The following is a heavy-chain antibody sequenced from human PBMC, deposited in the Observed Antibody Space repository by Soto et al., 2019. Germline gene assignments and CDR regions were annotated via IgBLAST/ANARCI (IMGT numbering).Heavy chain of an antibody. D-gene: IGHD2-15*01. J-gene: IGHJ5*02. CDR1: GGSFSGYY. V-gene: IGHV4-34*01. Sequence: QVQLQQWGAGLLKPSETLSLTCAVYGGSFSGYYWSWIRQPPGKGLEWIGEINHSGSTNYNPSLKSRVTISVDTSKNQFSLKLSSVTAADTAVYYCARLPGYCSGGSCYSRKKNWFDPWGQGTLVTVSS. CDR3: ARLPGYCSGGSCYSRKKNWFDP. CDR2: INHSGST.